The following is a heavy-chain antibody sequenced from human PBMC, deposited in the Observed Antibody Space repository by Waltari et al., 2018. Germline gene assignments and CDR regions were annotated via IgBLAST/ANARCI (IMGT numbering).Heavy chain of an antibody. CDR3: ARGTYIVGYDY. Sequence: QVRLVQSGAEVKKPGASVKVSCKASGYTFTNYDINWVRQVSGQGLEWMGWMNPSRGDTGFAQNFRGRVAMTMDTSTGTADMELRGLTSADTAFYYCARGTYIVGYDYWGQGTPVTVSA. CDR1: GYTFTNYD. J-gene: IGHJ4*02. D-gene: IGHD1-26*01. V-gene: IGHV1-8*01. CDR2: MNPSRGDT.